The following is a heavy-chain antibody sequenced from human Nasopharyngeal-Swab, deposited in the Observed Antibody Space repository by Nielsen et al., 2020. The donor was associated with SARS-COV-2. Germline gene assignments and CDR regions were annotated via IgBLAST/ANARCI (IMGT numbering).Heavy chain of an antibody. CDR3: ARRDLGSSSWYGNWFDP. J-gene: IGHJ5*02. CDR2: IYYSGST. CDR1: GGSISSSSYY. D-gene: IGHD6-13*01. Sequence: SETLSLTCTVSGGSISSSSYYWGWIRQPPGKGLEWIGSIYYSGSTYYNPSLKSRVTISVDTSKNQFSLKLSSVTAADTAVYYCARRDLGSSSWYGNWFDPWGQGTLVTVSS. V-gene: IGHV4-39*01.